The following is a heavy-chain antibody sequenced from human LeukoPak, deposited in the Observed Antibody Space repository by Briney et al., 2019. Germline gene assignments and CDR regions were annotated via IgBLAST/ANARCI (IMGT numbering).Heavy chain of an antibody. J-gene: IGHJ4*02. D-gene: IGHD2-2*01. CDR3: TRHTSPTFDY. CDR1: GYTFTSHD. V-gene: IGHV1-8*01. Sequence: GASVKVFCKASGYTFTSHDINWVRQASGQGPEWMGWINPSTGDRGYAQKFQGRVTITRSTSMNTAYMELSSLRSEDTAVYYCTRHTSPTFDYWGQGTLVTVSS. CDR2: INPSTGDR.